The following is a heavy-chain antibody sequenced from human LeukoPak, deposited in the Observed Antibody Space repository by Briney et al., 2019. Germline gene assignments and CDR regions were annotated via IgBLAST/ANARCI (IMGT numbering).Heavy chain of an antibody. CDR1: GFTFSSYW. D-gene: IGHD3-10*01. CDR2: INSDGSST. V-gene: IGHV3-74*01. CDR3: ARTLLWFGELLS. J-gene: IGHJ5*02. Sequence: GGSLRLSCAASGFTFSSYWMHWVRQAPGKGLVWVSRINSDGSSTSYADSVKGRFTISRDNAKNTLYLQMNRLRAEDTAVYYCARTLLWFGELLSWGQGTLVTVSS.